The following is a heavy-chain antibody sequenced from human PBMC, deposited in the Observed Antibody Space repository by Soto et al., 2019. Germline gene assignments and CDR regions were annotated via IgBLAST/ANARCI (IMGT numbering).Heavy chain of an antibody. V-gene: IGHV4-4*02. D-gene: IGHD3-3*01. CDR2: IYHSGST. Sequence: QVQLQEWGPGLVKPSGTLSLTCAVSGGSISSSNWWTWVRQPPGKGLEWSGEIYHSGSTNYNPSLKSRVTISVDKSKNQFSLQVTSVTAADTAVYYCAILLRSTYGMDVWGQGTTVTVSS. CDR3: AILLRSTYGMDV. CDR1: GGSISSSNW. J-gene: IGHJ6*02.